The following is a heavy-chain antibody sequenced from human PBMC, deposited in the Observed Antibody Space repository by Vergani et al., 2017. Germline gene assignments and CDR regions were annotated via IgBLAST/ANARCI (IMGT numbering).Heavy chain of an antibody. CDR1: RRSLTTGGLG. J-gene: IGHJ3*02. CDR2: IYWNDDK. D-gene: IGHD3-9*01. Sequence: QITLKESGPTLVKPTQTLSLTCTLSRRSLTTGGLGVGWIRQPPGKALEWLALIYWNDDKRFSPSLKNRLTITKDTSKNQVVLTMTNMGPVDTATYYCAHRNVLPGPDAFDIWGPGTLVTVSS. CDR3: AHRNVLPGPDAFDI. V-gene: IGHV2-5*01.